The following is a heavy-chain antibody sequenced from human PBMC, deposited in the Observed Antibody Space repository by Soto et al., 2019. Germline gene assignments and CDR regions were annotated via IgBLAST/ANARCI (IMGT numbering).Heavy chain of an antibody. V-gene: IGHV4-59*01. D-gene: IGHD1-1*01. J-gene: IGHJ5*02. CDR3: GRSSHPQNVSWFDP. CDR2: IYYSGST. CDR1: GFSLRSFS. Sequence: PSETLSRTSPGSGFSLRSFSWSWIRQPPGKGLEWIGYIYYSGSTNYNPSLKSRVTISVDTSKNQYSLKLSSVTAADTAVYYCGRSSHPQNVSWFDPWGQGNLVTVSA.